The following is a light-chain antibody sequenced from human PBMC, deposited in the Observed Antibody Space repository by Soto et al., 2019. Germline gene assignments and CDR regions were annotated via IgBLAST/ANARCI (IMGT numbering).Light chain of an antibody. CDR3: QQYNNWRVT. Sequence: EIVMTQSPATLSVSPGERATLSCRASQSVSSNLAWYQQKPGQAPRLLIYGASTRATGIPARFSGSGSGTEFTLTISSLQSEDFGVYYCQQYNNWRVTFGQGTKVEIK. CDR1: QSVSSN. J-gene: IGKJ1*01. CDR2: GAS. V-gene: IGKV3-15*01.